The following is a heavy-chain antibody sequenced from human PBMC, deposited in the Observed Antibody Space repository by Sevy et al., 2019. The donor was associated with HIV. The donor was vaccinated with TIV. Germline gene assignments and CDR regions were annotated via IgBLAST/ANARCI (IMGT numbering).Heavy chain of an antibody. V-gene: IGHV3-15*07. CDR3: TTEFYYDSSGYYYRDY. J-gene: IGHJ4*02. Sequence: GGSLRLSCAASGFTFSNAWMNWVRQAPGKGLEWVGRIKSKTDGGTTDYAAPGKGRFTISRDDSKNTLYLQMNSLKTEDTAVYYCTTEFYYDSSGYYYRDYWGQGTLVTVSS. D-gene: IGHD3-22*01. CDR2: IKSKTDGGTT. CDR1: GFTFSNAW.